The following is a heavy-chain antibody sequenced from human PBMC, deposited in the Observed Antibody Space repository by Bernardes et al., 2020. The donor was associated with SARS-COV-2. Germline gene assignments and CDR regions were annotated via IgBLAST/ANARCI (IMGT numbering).Heavy chain of an antibody. CDR2: INSGGSST. Sequence: VGSLRLSCAASGFTFSSHWMHWVRQAPGKGLVWVSRINSGGSSTNYADSVKGRFTISRDNAKNTLYLQMNSLRAEDTAVYYCARVSRVRIELFHYQRENDFWGQGTLVTVSS. V-gene: IGHV3-74*01. J-gene: IGHJ4*02. CDR3: ARVSRVRIELFHYQRENDF. CDR1: GFTFSSHW. D-gene: IGHD2-21*01.